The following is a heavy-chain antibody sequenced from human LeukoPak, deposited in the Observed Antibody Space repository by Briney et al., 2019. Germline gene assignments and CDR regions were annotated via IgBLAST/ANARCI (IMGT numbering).Heavy chain of an antibody. CDR1: GYTFTSYG. CDR3: TRDPSVDYDLLSHWFDP. J-gene: IGHJ5*02. CDR2: ISAYNGNT. Sequence: ASVKVSCKASGYTFTSYGISWVRQAPGQGLEWMGWISAYNGNTNYAQKLQGRVTMTTDTSTSTAYMELRSLTSEDTAVYYCTRDPSVDYDLLSHWFDPWGQGTLVTVSS. V-gene: IGHV1-18*01. D-gene: IGHD3-9*01.